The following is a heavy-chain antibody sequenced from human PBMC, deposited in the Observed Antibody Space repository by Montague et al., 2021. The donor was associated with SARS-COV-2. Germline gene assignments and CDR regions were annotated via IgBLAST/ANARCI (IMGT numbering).Heavy chain of an antibody. J-gene: IGHJ4*02. CDR3: ARAFIAAAGTTSFDY. Sequence: SETLSLTCTVSGGSISSSSYYWGWIRQPPGKGLEWIGNVYNAGTTYYNPSLKSRVTISVDTSKDQFSLKLSSVTAADTAVYYCARAFIAAAGTTSFDYWGQGTLVTVSS. CDR1: GGSISSSSYY. D-gene: IGHD6-13*01. CDR2: VYNAGTT. V-gene: IGHV4-39*01.